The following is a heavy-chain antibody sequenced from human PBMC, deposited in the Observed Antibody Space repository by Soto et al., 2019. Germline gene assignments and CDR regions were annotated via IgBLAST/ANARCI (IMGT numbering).Heavy chain of an antibody. Sequence: ASVKVSCKASGYTFTSYGISWVRQAPGQGLEWMGWISAYNGKTNYAQKLQGRVTMTTDTSTSAAYMELRSLRSDDTAVYYCSSEGYCSGGSCYDNYYYYGMDVWGQGTTVTVSS. CDR1: GYTFTSYG. V-gene: IGHV1-18*01. D-gene: IGHD2-15*01. CDR3: SSEGYCSGGSCYDNYYYYGMDV. CDR2: ISAYNGKT. J-gene: IGHJ6*02.